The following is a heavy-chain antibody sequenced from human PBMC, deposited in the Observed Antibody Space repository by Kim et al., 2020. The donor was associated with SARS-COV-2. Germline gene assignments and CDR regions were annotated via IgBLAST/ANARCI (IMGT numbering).Heavy chain of an antibody. J-gene: IGHJ6*02. D-gene: IGHD5-12*01. CDR1: GGSFSGYY. Sequence: SETLSLTCAVYGGSFSGYYWSWIRQPPGKGLEWIGEINHSGSTNYNPSLKSRVTISVDTSKNQFSLKLSSVTAADTAVYYCAASDSGYDLYYYYYGMDVWGQGTTVTVSS. V-gene: IGHV4-34*01. CDR3: AASDSGYDLYYYYYGMDV. CDR2: INHSGST.